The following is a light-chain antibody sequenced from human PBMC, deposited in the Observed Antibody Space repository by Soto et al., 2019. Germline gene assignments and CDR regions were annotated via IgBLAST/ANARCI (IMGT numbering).Light chain of an antibody. Sequence: IQLTQSPSSLSAAVGERGTITFRASPGINNYLRWYQQKPGKAPKLLIYAASTLLSGVPLRFSGSGSGTDFTLTISSLPPEDFATYYCQQLDSYPLTFGGGTKVDIK. CDR2: AAS. CDR1: PGINNY. CDR3: QQLDSYPLT. J-gene: IGKJ4*01. V-gene: IGKV1-9*01.